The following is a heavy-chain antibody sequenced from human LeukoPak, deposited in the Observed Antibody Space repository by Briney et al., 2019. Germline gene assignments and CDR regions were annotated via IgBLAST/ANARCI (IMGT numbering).Heavy chain of an antibody. CDR2: IYTSGST. D-gene: IGHD3-3*02. Sequence: SETLSLTCTVSGGSISSYYWSWIRQPPGKGLEWIGYIYTSGSTNYNPSLKSRVTISVDTSKKQLSLKLSSVTAADTAVYYCARLPLRSHFDYWGQGTLVTVSS. CDR1: GGSISSYY. V-gene: IGHV4-4*09. CDR3: ARLPLRSHFDY. J-gene: IGHJ4*02.